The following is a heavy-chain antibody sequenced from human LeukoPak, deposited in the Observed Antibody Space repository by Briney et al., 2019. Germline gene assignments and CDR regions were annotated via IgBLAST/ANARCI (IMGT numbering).Heavy chain of an antibody. CDR2: IWYDGSNK. CDR1: GFTFSSYG. CDR3: AREDYDWNDRLLDY. Sequence: GRSLRLSCAASGFTFSSYGMHWVRQAPGKGLEWVAVIWYDGSNKYYADSVKGRFTISRDNSKNTLYLQMNSLRAEDTAVYYCAREDYDWNDRLLDYWGQGTLVTVSS. V-gene: IGHV3-33*01. J-gene: IGHJ4*02. D-gene: IGHD1-20*01.